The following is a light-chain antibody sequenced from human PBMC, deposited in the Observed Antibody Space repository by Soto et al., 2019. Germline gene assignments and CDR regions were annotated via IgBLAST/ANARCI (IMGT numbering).Light chain of an antibody. J-gene: IGKJ5*01. CDR3: QQTYTTPEIT. CDR1: QSVSSSY. CDR2: GAS. Sequence: EVVMTPSPATLSLSRGERASVCCRAIQSVSSSYLAWYQQKPGQAPRLLIYGASSRATGIPDRFSGSGSGTDFTLTISSLQPEDFATYYCQQTYTTPEITFGQGTRLEIK. V-gene: IGKV3-20*01.